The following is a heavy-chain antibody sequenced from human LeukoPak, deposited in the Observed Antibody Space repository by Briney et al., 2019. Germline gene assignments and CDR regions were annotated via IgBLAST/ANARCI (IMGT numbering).Heavy chain of an antibody. CDR1: GGTFSSYA. CDR2: IIPIFGTA. V-gene: IGHV1-69*13. CDR3: GRGEVVLMVYDYYGMDV. J-gene: IGHJ6*02. D-gene: IGHD2-8*01. Sequence: ASVKVSCKASGGTFSSYAISWVRQAPGQGLEWMGGIIPIFGTANYAQKFQGRVTITADGSTSTAYMELSSLRSEDTAVYYCGRGEVVLMVYDYYGMDVWGQGTTVTVSS.